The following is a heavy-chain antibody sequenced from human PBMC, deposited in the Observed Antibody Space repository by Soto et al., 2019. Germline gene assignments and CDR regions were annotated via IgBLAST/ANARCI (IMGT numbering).Heavy chain of an antibody. J-gene: IGHJ3*02. Sequence: GGSLRLSCAASGFTFSNAWMSWVRQAPGKGLEWVGRIKSKTDGGTTDYAAPVKGRFTISRDDSKNTLYLQMNSLKTEDTAVYYCTTESYISEVVIIHDAFDIWGQGTMVTVSS. CDR3: TTESYISEVVIIHDAFDI. D-gene: IGHD3-3*01. CDR1: GFTFSNAW. CDR2: IKSKTDGGTT. V-gene: IGHV3-15*01.